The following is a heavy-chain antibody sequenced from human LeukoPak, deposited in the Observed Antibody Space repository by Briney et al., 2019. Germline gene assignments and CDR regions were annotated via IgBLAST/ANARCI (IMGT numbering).Heavy chain of an antibody. CDR1: GFTFSSYG. CDR3: ATYSGYDRIFDH. Sequence: GGSLRLSCAASGFTFSSYGMNWVRQAPGKGLEWVSYISGSSSAIYYTDSVKGRFTISRDNAEKSVYLQMNGLRAEDTAVYYCATYSGYDRIFDHWGQGTLVTVSS. CDR2: ISGSSSAI. D-gene: IGHD5-12*01. V-gene: IGHV3-48*01. J-gene: IGHJ4*02.